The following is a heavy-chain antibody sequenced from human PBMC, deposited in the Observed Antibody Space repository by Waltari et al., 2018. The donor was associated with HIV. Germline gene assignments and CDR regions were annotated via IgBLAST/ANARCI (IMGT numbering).Heavy chain of an antibody. Sequence: EVQLLESGGGLVQPGGSLRLSCAASGFTFSSYAMSWVRQAPGKGLQWVSIISVSGSTTYSADSVKGRVTISRDNSENTLYLQINSLRAEDTAVYYCAKGAFDMVVVSALDSWGHGTLVTVSS. V-gene: IGHV3-23*01. CDR3: AKGAFDMVVVSALDS. D-gene: IGHD2-21*01. CDR1: GFTFSSYA. J-gene: IGHJ5*01. CDR2: ISVSGSTT.